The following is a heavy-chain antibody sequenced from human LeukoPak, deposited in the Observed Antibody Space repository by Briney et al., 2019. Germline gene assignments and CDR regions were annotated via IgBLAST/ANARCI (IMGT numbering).Heavy chain of an antibody. Sequence: GGSLRLSCAASEFTVSSNHMSWVRQAPGKGLEWVSAIYTGGSTYYAGSVKGRFTISRDNSKNTLYLQMNSLRAEDTAVYYCARNLYYYDSSGYYYYWGQGTLVTVSS. CDR1: EFTVSSNH. J-gene: IGHJ4*02. V-gene: IGHV3-66*01. D-gene: IGHD3-22*01. CDR3: ARNLYYYDSSGYYYY. CDR2: IYTGGST.